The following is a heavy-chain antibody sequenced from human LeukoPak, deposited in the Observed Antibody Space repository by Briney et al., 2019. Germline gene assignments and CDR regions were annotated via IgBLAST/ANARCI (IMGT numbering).Heavy chain of an antibody. CDR1: GYTFTTYG. Sequence: GASVKVSCKASGYTFTTYGISWVRQAPGQGLEWMAWINPHNGNTNFAQKLQGRVTMTTDTSTSTAYMELRSLRSDDTAVYYCARDFYSSPDYWGRGTLVTVSS. CDR2: INPHNGNT. V-gene: IGHV1-18*01. CDR3: ARDFYSSPDY. D-gene: IGHD6-13*01. J-gene: IGHJ4*02.